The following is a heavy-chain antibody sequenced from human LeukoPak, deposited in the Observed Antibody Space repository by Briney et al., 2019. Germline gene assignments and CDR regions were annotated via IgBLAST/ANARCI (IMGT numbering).Heavy chain of an antibody. J-gene: IGHJ6*02. Sequence: ASVTVSCKASGYTFTSYYMHWVRQAPGRGVEWMGIVNPSGGSTSYAQKIQGRVTMTRDTSTSTVYMELSSLRSEDTAVYYCARSLYLPPNIRLQWLPYPYYGMDVWGQGTTVTVSS. CDR1: GYTFTSYY. CDR3: ARSLYLPPNIRLQWLPYPYYGMDV. D-gene: IGHD6-19*01. CDR2: VNPSGGST. V-gene: IGHV1-46*01.